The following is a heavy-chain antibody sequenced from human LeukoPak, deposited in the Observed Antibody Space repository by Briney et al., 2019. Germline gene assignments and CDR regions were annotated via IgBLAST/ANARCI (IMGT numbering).Heavy chain of an antibody. D-gene: IGHD3-10*01. J-gene: IGHJ4*02. CDR1: GFTFSSYS. V-gene: IGHV3-21*01. CDR2: ISSSSSYI. Sequence: GGSLRLSCAASGFTFSSYSMKWVRQAPGKGLEWVSSISSSSSYIYYADSVKGRFTISRDNAKNSLYLQMNSLRGEDTAVYYCARVYGSGSYPWNANFDYWGQGTLVTVSS. CDR3: ARVYGSGSYPWNANFDY.